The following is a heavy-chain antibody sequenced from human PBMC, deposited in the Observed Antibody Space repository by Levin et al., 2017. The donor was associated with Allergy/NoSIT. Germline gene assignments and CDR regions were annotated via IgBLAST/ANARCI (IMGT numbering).Heavy chain of an antibody. CDR1: GGSISSYY. V-gene: IGHV4-59*01. Sequence: SETLSLTCIVSGGSISSYYWSWIRQPPGKGLEWIGYIYYSGSTDYNPSLKSRVTISVDTAKNQFSLQLSSVTAADTAVYYCARGGWGEVLDYFDYWGQGTLVIVSS. J-gene: IGHJ4*02. CDR3: ARGGWGEVLDYFDY. CDR2: IYYSGST. D-gene: IGHD1-26*01.